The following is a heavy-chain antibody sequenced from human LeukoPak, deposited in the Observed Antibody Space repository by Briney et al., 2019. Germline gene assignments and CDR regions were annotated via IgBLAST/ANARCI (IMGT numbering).Heavy chain of an antibody. CDR3: ARGNDYGGPHY. Sequence: PGGSLRLSCAASGFTFSSYWMHWVRQAPGKGLVWVSRINSDGSRINYADSVKGRFTISRDNGKNTLFLQMNSLRAEDAAVYYCARGNDYGGPHYWGQGTLVTVSS. CDR2: INSDGSRI. J-gene: IGHJ4*02. CDR1: GFTFSSYW. V-gene: IGHV3-74*01. D-gene: IGHD4-23*01.